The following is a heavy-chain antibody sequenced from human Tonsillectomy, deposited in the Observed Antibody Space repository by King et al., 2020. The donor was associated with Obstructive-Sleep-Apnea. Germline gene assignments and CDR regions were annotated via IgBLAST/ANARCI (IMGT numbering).Heavy chain of an antibody. J-gene: IGHJ4*02. CDR1: GVTFSSYG. Sequence: VQLVESGGGVVQPGRSLRLSCAASGVTFSSYGMHWVRQAPCKGREWVAVISYDGRNKYYAVSVKGQFTISRDNSKNTLYLQMNSLRAEDTAVYYCAKDRKQMTTVTRSIADYWGRGTLVTVSS. CDR3: AKDRKQMTTVTRSIADY. V-gene: IGHV3-30*18. D-gene: IGHD4-17*01. CDR2: ISYDGRNK.